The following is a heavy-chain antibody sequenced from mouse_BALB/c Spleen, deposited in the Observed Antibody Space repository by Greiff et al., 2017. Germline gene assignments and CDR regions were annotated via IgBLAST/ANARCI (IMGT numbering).Heavy chain of an antibody. V-gene: IGHV5-17*02. Sequence: EVQLVESGGGLVQPGGSRKLSCAASGFTFSSFGMHWVRQAPEKGLEWVAYISSGSSTIYYADTVKGRITISRDNPKNTLFLQMTSLRSEDTAMYYCARSKYGNYVDYAMDYWGQGTSVTVSS. D-gene: IGHD2-10*02. CDR3: ARSKYGNYVDYAMDY. CDR2: ISSGSSTI. CDR1: GFTFSSFG. J-gene: IGHJ4*01.